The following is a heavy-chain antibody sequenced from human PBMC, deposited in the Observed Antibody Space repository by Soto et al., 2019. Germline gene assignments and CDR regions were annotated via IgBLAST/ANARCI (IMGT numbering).Heavy chain of an antibody. CDR3: ATDSSPFGGGSAFDI. Sequence: ASVKVSCKVSGYTLTELSMHWGRQAHGKGLEWMGGFDPEDGETIYAQKFQGRVTMTEDTSTDTAYMELSSLRSEDTAVYYCATDSSPFGGGSAFDIWGQGTMVTVSS. V-gene: IGHV1-24*01. D-gene: IGHD1-26*01. J-gene: IGHJ3*02. CDR1: GYTLTELS. CDR2: FDPEDGET.